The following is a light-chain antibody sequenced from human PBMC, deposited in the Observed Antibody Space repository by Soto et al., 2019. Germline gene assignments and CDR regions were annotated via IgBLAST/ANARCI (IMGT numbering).Light chain of an antibody. J-gene: IGKJ5*01. CDR1: QSVSSS. V-gene: IGKV3-11*01. CDR2: DAS. CDR3: HHRGNGIT. Sequence: EIVWPQSPATLSLSPGDTATLSCGASQSVSSSLAWYQQKPGQAPRLLIYDASNRATGIPARFSGSGSGTDFTLTISSLEPEDFAVYYCHHRGNGITFGQGTRLEIK.